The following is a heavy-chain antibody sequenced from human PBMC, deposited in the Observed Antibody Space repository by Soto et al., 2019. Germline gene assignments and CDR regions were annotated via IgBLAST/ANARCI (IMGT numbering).Heavy chain of an antibody. D-gene: IGHD3-3*01. Sequence: QVQLVQSGAEVKKPGSSVKVSCKASGGTFSSYAISWVRQAPGQGLEWMGGIIPILGTANYAQKFQGRVTITADESTSTAYMELSSLRSEDTAVYYCARGRDFWSGYYDTPPYYYYGMDVWGQGTTVTVSS. CDR3: ARGRDFWSGYYDTPPYYYYGMDV. J-gene: IGHJ6*02. CDR2: IIPILGTA. CDR1: GGTFSSYA. V-gene: IGHV1-69*01.